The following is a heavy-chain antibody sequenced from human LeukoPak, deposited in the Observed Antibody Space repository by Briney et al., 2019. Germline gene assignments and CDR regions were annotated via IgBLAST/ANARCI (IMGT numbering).Heavy chain of an antibody. V-gene: IGHV4-4*02. J-gene: IGHJ6*03. CDR1: GGSISSSNW. D-gene: IGHD2-2*01. CDR2: IYHSGST. CDR3: ARDKPDAAAEIRYYYYMDV. Sequence: SEILSLTCAVSGGSISSSNWWSWVRQPPGKGLEWIGEIYHSGSTNYNPSLKSRVTISVGKSKNQFSLKLSSVTAADTAVYYCARDKPDAAAEIRYYYYMDVWGKGTTVTVSS.